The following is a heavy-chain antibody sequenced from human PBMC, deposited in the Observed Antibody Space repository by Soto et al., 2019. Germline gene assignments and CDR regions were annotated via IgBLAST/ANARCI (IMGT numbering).Heavy chain of an antibody. CDR3: ARGGYDYFDY. CDR2: IYYSGST. V-gene: IGHV4-59*12. CDR1: GGSSSSYY. D-gene: IGHD5-12*01. Sequence: SETLSLTCTVSGGSSSSYYWSWIRQPPGKGLEWIGYIYYSGSTNYNPSLKSRVTISVDTSKNQFSLKLSSVTAADTAVYYCARGGYDYFDYWGQGTLVTVSS. J-gene: IGHJ4*02.